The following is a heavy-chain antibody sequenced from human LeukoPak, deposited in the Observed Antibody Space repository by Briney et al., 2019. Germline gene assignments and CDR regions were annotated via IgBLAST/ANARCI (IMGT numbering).Heavy chain of an antibody. CDR2: INSDGSST. Sequence: GGSLRLSCAASGFTFSSYWMHWVRQAPGKELVWVSRINSDGSSTSYADSVKGRFTISRDSAKNTLYLQMNSLRAEDTAVYYCAIGPLRVSSHFVYWGQGSLVTVSS. J-gene: IGHJ4*02. D-gene: IGHD3-10*01. CDR1: GFTFSSYW. CDR3: AIGPLRVSSHFVY. V-gene: IGHV3-74*01.